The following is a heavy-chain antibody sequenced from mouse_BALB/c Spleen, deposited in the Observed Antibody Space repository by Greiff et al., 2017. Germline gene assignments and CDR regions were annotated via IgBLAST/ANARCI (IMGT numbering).Heavy chain of an antibody. Sequence: VQLQQSGAELVKPGASVKLSCKASGYTFTSYWMHWVKQRPGQGLEWIGEINPSNGRTNYNEKFKSKATLTVDKSSSTAYMQLSSLTSEDSAVYYCAKGHYGFDYWGQGTTLTVSS. J-gene: IGHJ2*01. CDR3: AKGHYGFDY. CDR2: INPSNGRT. CDR1: GYTFTSYW. D-gene: IGHD1-1*01. V-gene: IGHV1S81*02.